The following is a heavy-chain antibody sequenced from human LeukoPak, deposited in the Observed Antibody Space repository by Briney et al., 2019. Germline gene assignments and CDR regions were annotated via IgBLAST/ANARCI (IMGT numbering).Heavy chain of an antibody. J-gene: IGHJ4*02. CDR3: ARVLGIAVAGTGFDY. Sequence: GGSLRLSCAASGFTFSSYGMHWVRQAPGKGLEWVAVIWYDGSNKYYADSVKGRFTISRDNSKNTLYLQMNSLRAEDTAVYYCARVLGIAVAGTGFDYWGQGTLVTVSS. V-gene: IGHV3-33*01. CDR2: IWYDGSNK. D-gene: IGHD6-19*01. CDR1: GFTFSSYG.